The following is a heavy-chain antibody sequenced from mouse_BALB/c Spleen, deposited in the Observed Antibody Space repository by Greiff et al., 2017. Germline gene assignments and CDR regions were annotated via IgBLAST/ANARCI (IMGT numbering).Heavy chain of an antibody. CDR1: GFSLTSYG. J-gene: IGHJ4*01. CDR2: IWAGGST. V-gene: IGHV2-9*02. Sequence: QVQLQQSGPGLVAPSQSLSITCTVSGFSLTSYGVHWVRQPPGKGLEWLGVIWAGGSTNYNSALMSRLSISKDNSKSQVFLKMNSLQTDDTAMYYCARDHILRPYYYAMDYWGQGTSVTVSS. D-gene: IGHD1-2*01. CDR3: ARDHILRPYYYAMDY.